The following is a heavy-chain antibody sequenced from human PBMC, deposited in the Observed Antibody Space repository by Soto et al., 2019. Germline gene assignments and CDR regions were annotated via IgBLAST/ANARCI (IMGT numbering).Heavy chain of an antibody. CDR2: IIPIFGTA. Sequence: ASVKVSCKASGGTFSSYAISWVRQAPGQGLEWMGGIIPIFGTANYAQKFQGRVTITADESTSTAYMELSSLRSEDPAVYYCALTEREWPLAMDYWGQGTLVTVSS. CDR1: GGTFSSYA. J-gene: IGHJ4*02. D-gene: IGHD3-3*01. CDR3: ALTEREWPLAMDY. V-gene: IGHV1-69*13.